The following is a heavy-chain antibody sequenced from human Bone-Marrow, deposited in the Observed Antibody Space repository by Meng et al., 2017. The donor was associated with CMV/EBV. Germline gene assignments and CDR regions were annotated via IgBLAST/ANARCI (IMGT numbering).Heavy chain of an antibody. J-gene: IGHJ3*02. CDR1: GFTFSDYY. Sequence: GGSLRLSCAASGFTFSDYYMSWIRQAPGKGLEWVSYISSSGSTIYYADSVKGRFTISRDNAKNSLYLQMNSLRAEDTAVYYCVRLMAAHDAFDIWGQGTMVTFSS. D-gene: IGHD5-24*01. V-gene: IGHV3-11*04. CDR3: VRLMAAHDAFDI. CDR2: ISSSGSTI.